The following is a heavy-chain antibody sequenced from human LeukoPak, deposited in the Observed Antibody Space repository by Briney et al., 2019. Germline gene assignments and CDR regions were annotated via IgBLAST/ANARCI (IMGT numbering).Heavy chain of an antibody. V-gene: IGHV3-9*01. CDR1: GFTFDDYA. J-gene: IGHJ4*02. CDR3: AKDPFDILTGYYFDY. D-gene: IGHD3-9*01. CDR2: ISWNSGSI. Sequence: GRSLRLSCAASGFTFDDYAMHWVRQAPGKGLEWVSGISWNSGSIGYADSVKGRFTISRDNAKSSLYLQMNSLRAEDTALYYCAKDPFDILTGYYFDYWGQGTLVTVSS.